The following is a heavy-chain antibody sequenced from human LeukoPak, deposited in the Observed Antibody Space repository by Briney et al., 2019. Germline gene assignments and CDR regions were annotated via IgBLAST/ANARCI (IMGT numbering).Heavy chain of an antibody. CDR3: ARISDHNSYFDL. CDR1: GYPFRTYD. CDR2: MNPSSGYT. V-gene: IGHV1-8*01. D-gene: IGHD1-14*01. Sequence: ASVKVSCKASGYPFRTYDINWVRKATGQGLEWMGWMNPSSGYTGYSQKFQGRVTITRNTSMTTAYMELSSLRSEDTAVYYGARISDHNSYFDLWRRGTMVTVSS. J-gene: IGHJ2*01.